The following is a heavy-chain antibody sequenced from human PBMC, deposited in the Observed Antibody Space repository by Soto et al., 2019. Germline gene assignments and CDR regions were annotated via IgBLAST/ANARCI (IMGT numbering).Heavy chain of an antibody. CDR2: ISGSGGTT. CDR1: GFIFSNYA. V-gene: IGHV3-23*01. CDR3: AKDPIASSLYRDFDF. J-gene: IGHJ4*02. Sequence: GGSLRLSCAASGFIFSNYAMSWVRQAPGKGLEWVSAISGSGGTTYYADSVQGRFTISRDNSNNTLFLQMDSLTADDTAVYYCAKDPIASSLYRDFDFWGQGT. D-gene: IGHD6-13*01.